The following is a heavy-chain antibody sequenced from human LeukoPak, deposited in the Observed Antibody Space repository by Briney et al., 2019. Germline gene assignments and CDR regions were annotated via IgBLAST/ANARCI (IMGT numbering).Heavy chain of an antibody. D-gene: IGHD1-20*01. Sequence: SETLSLTCTVSGGSIGTYYWSWIRQPPGKGLEWIGYIYYSGSTNYNPSLKSRVIILVDTSKNQFSLRLSSVTAADTAVYYCARGNFGITGRIDYWGQGTLVTVSS. CDR1: GGSIGTYY. V-gene: IGHV4-59*01. J-gene: IGHJ4*02. CDR2: IYYSGST. CDR3: ARGNFGITGRIDY.